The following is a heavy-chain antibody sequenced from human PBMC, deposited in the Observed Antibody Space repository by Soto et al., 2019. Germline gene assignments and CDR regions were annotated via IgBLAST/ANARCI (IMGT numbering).Heavy chain of an antibody. CDR1: GGSISSYY. V-gene: IGHV4-59*01. Sequence: QVQLQESGPGLVKPSETLSLTCTVSGGSISSYYWSWIRQPPGKGLEWIGYIYYSGSTNYNPSLKSRVTISVDTSKNQFSLKLSSVTAADSAVYYCAREDGELANWFDPWGQGTLVTVSS. CDR3: AREDGELANWFDP. D-gene: IGHD1-7*01. J-gene: IGHJ5*02. CDR2: IYYSGST.